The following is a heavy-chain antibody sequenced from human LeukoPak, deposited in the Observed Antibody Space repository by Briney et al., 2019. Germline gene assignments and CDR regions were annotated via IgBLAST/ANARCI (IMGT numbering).Heavy chain of an antibody. CDR3: ARDLSSSWYNFMDY. J-gene: IGHJ4*02. Sequence: PGGSLRFSCAASGFTVNSNYMSWVRRAPGRGLEWVSVIYSGGSTYYADSVKGRFTISRDNSKNTLYLQMNSLRAEDAAVYYCARDLSSSWYNFMDYWGQGTLVTVSS. CDR1: GFTVNSNY. CDR2: IYSGGST. V-gene: IGHV3-66*02. D-gene: IGHD6-13*01.